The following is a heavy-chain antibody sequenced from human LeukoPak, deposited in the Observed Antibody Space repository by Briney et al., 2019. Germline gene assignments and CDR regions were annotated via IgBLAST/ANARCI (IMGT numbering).Heavy chain of an antibody. CDR1: GYTFPRYS. V-gene: IGHV1-18*01. J-gene: IGHJ4*02. CDR3: ARSDPRNGDYVEYFDY. Sequence: AAVTVSCKASGYTFPRYSFFLVLQAPGPGLECVGCISTYNANTNYAQKFQGRVTMTTDTSTSTVHMELRSLESDDTAVYYCARSDPRNGDYVEYFDYWGQGTLVTVSS. CDR2: ISTYNANT. D-gene: IGHD4-17*01.